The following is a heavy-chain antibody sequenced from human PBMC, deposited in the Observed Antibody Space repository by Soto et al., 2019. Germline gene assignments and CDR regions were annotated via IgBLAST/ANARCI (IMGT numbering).Heavy chain of an antibody. CDR1: GFTFSSYS. CDR2: ISSSSSYI. D-gene: IGHD4-17*01. Sequence: GGSLRLFCAASGFTFSSYSMNWVRQAPGKGLEWVSSISSSSSYIYYADSVKGRFTISRDNAKNSLYLQMNSLRAEDTAVYYCARDLTSRDYGDYLWFYWGQGTLVTVSS. V-gene: IGHV3-21*01. CDR3: ARDLTSRDYGDYLWFY. J-gene: IGHJ4*02.